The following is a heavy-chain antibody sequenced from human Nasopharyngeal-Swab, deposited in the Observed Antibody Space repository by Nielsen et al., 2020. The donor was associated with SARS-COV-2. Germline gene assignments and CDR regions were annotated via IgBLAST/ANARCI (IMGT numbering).Heavy chain of an antibody. J-gene: IGHJ5*02. CDR1: DGSISSYY. CDR2: IYYSGST. Sequence: SETLSLTCTVPDGSISSYYWSWIRQPPGKGLEWIGYIYYSGSTNYNPSLKSRVTISVDTSKNQFSLRLSSVTAADTPVYYCARGLDPWGQGTLVTVSS. CDR3: ARGLDP. V-gene: IGHV4-59*08.